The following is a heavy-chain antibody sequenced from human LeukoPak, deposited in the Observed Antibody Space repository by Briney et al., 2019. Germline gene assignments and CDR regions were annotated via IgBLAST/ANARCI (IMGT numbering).Heavy chain of an antibody. D-gene: IGHD5-18*01. J-gene: IGHJ5*02. CDR2: INHSGST. Sequence: SETLSLTCAVYGGSFSGYYWSWIRQPPGKGLEWIGEINHSGSTNYNPSLKSRVTISVDTSKNQFSLKLSSVTAADTAVYYCARGKRYGYGSYWFDPRGQGTLVTVSS. CDR1: GGSFSGYY. CDR3: ARGKRYGYGSYWFDP. V-gene: IGHV4-34*01.